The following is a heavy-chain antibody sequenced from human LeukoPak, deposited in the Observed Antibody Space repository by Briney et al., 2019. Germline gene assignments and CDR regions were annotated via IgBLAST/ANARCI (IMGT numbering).Heavy chain of an antibody. Sequence: GGSLRLSCAASGFTFSSYGMHWVRQAPVKGLEWVAGISYDEMYQYYADSVKGRFTISRDNSKNTLFLQMNSLRAEDTAIYYCAKDRDYYGSGSDYWGQGTLVTVSS. J-gene: IGHJ4*02. D-gene: IGHD3-10*01. CDR2: ISYDEMYQ. CDR3: AKDRDYYGSGSDY. V-gene: IGHV3-30*18. CDR1: GFTFSSYG.